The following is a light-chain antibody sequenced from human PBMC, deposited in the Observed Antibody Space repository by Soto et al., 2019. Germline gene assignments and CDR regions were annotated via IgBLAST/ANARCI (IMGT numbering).Light chain of an antibody. Sequence: DIQMTQSPSTLSASVGDRVTITFRASQSISSWLAWYQQKPGKAPKLLMYDASSLEGGVPSRFSGSGSGTEFTLTISSLQPDDFATYHCQQYSSYPSLTFGGGTNVDI. CDR2: DAS. J-gene: IGKJ4*01. CDR3: QQYSSYPSLT. V-gene: IGKV1-5*01. CDR1: QSISSW.